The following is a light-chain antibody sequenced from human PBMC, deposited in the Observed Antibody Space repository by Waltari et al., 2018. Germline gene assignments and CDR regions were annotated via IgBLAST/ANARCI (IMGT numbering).Light chain of an antibody. V-gene: IGKV3-20*01. CDR2: GVS. CDR1: QSVGTS. CDR3: QHYVRLPVT. Sequence: EIVLTQSPGTLSLSPGERATLSCRASQSVGTSLAWYRQQKRGQAPRLLIYGVSSRATGISDRFSGSGFGTDFSLTISGLEHEDFAVYYCQHYVRLPVTFGQGTTVEIK. J-gene: IGKJ1*01.